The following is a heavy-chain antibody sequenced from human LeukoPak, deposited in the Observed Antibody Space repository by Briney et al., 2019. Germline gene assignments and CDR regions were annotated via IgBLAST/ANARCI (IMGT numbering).Heavy chain of an antibody. J-gene: IGHJ4*02. CDR2: INHYGST. CDR3: ASQVRYYYSPGSRVDY. D-gene: IGHD3-10*01. Sequence: AETLPLTCAVYGRSFIGYYWSWIRQPPGKGLEGVGEINHYGSTNYNPSLQSRVTISVDASKNQSSLKLSSLTAADTAVYYCASQVRYYYSPGSRVDYWGQGTLVTVSS. CDR1: GRSFIGYY. V-gene: IGHV4-34*01.